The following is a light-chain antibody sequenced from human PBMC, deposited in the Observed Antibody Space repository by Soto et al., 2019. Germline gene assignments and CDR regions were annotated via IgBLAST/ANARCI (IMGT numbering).Light chain of an antibody. V-gene: IGKV1-5*01. Sequence: TQMTQSPSILSASVGDRVTITCRASQTISTWLAWYQQKPGKAPKLLIYDASILESGVPSRFSGSGSGTEFTLTISSLQPDDFATYYCQQYNSHCPPCTFGQGTKREIK. CDR2: DAS. CDR3: QQYNSHCPPCT. J-gene: IGKJ2*02. CDR1: QTISTW.